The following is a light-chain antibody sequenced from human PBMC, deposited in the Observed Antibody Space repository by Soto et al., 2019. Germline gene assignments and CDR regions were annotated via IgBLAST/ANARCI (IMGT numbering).Light chain of an antibody. V-gene: IGKV3-20*01. CDR1: QSVSSSY. J-gene: IGKJ1*01. CDR3: QQFPGT. Sequence: EIVMTQSPATLSVSPGERATLSCRASQSVSSSYLAWYQQKPGQAPRLLIYGASSRATGIPDRFSGSGSGTDFTLTINRLEPEDFAVYYCQQFPGTFGQGTKVEIK. CDR2: GAS.